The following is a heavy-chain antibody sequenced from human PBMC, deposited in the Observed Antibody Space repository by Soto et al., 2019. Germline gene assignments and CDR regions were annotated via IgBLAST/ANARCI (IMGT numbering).Heavy chain of an antibody. CDR1: GGTFSSYT. D-gene: IGHD6-19*01. V-gene: IGHV1-69*08. J-gene: IGHJ6*03. CDR3: ARDPQQGPYYYYMDF. Sequence: QVQLVQSGAEVKKPGSSVKVSCKASGGTFSSYTISWVRQAPGQGIEWMGRIIPILGIANYAQKFQGRVKITADKSTSPAYMELSSLRSEDTAVYYCARDPQQGPYYYYMDFWGKGTTVTVSS. CDR2: IIPILGIA.